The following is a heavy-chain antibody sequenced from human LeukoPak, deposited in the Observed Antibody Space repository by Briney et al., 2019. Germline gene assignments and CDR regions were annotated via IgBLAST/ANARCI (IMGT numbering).Heavy chain of an antibody. J-gene: IGHJ5*02. CDR2: INHSGST. CDR3: ARRGTAAVPNWFDP. Sequence: SETLSLTCAVYGGSFSGYYWSWIRQPPGKGLEWSGEINHSGSTNYNPSLKSRVTISVDTSKNQFSLKLSSVTAADTAVYYCARRGTAAVPNWFDPWGQGTLVTVSS. V-gene: IGHV4-34*01. D-gene: IGHD6-13*01. CDR1: GGSFSGYY.